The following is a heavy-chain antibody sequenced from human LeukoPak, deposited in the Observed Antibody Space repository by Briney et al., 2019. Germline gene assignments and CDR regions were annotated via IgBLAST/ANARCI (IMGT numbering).Heavy chain of an antibody. V-gene: IGHV3-64D*06. Sequence: GGSLRLSCSASGFTFSSYAMHWVRQAPGKGLEYVSAITSNGGSTYYADSVKGRFTISRDNSKNTLYLQMSSLRAEDTAVIYCVKAIHGTSGWSPYFYGMDVWGQGTTVTVSS. J-gene: IGHJ6*02. CDR3: VKAIHGTSGWSPYFYGMDV. D-gene: IGHD6-19*01. CDR1: GFTFSSYA. CDR2: ITSNGGST.